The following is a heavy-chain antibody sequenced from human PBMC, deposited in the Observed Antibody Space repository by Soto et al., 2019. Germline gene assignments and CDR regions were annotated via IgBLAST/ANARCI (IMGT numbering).Heavy chain of an antibody. D-gene: IGHD1-26*01. CDR3: ATDHPPYSGSYRGDAFDI. CDR1: GYTLTELS. J-gene: IGHJ3*02. CDR2: FDPEDGET. Sequence: ASVKVSCKVSGYTLTELSMHWVRQAPGKGLEWMGGFDPEDGETIYAQKFQGRVTMTEDTSTDTAYMELSSLRSEDTAVYYCATDHPPYSGSYRGDAFDIWGQGTMVTVSS. V-gene: IGHV1-24*01.